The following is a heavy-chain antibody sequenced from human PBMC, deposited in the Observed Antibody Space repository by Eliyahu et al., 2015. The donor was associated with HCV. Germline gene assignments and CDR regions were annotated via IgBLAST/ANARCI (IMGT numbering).Heavy chain of an antibody. CDR1: GDTXNNYG. CDR3: ARDAITVFGVITASLDY. CDR2: IIPMFDKR. Sequence: QVHLVQSGAEVRKPGSSXKVSCKASGDTXNNYGXSWVRQAPGQGLEWMGGIIPMFDKRDYAQKFQDRVTIIADKSTSTVYMDLSSLRSEDTAVYYCARDAITVFGVITASLDYWGQGTPVTVSS. J-gene: IGHJ4*02. V-gene: IGHV1-69*06. D-gene: IGHD3-3*01.